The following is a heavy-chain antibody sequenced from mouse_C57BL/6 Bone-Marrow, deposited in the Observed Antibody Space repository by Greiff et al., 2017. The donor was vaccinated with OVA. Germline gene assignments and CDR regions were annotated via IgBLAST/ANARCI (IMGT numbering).Heavy chain of an antibody. Sequence: VHLVESGAELVMPGASVKLSCKASGYTFTSYWMHWVKQRPGQGLEWIGEIDPSDSYTNYNQKFKGKSTLTVDKSSSTAYMQLSSLTSEDSAVYYCARDGDDYDPYYFDYWGQGTTLTVSS. J-gene: IGHJ2*01. D-gene: IGHD2-4*01. CDR1: GYTFTSYW. CDR3: ARDGDDYDPYYFDY. V-gene: IGHV1-69*01. CDR2: IDPSDSYT.